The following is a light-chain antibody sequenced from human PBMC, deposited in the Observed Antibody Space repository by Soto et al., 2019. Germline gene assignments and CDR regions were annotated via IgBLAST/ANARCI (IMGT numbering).Light chain of an antibody. V-gene: IGLV1-36*01. CDR3: AAWDDSLNVVL. J-gene: IGLJ3*02. Sequence: QSVLTQPPSVSEAPRQRVTISCSGNSSNIGKNAVNWYQHLPGKAPKLLIYYDDLLPSGVSDRFSGSKSGTSASLDISGLQSDDEGDYYCAAWDDSLNVVLFGGGTKLTVL. CDR2: YDD. CDR1: SSNIGKNA.